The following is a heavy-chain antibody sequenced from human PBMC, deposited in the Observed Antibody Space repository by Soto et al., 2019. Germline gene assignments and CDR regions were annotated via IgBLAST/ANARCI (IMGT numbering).Heavy chain of an antibody. CDR1: GYTFTSYA. Sequence: VASVKVSCKASGYTFTSYAMHWVRQAPGQRLEWMGWINAGNGNTKYSQKFQGRVTITRDTSASTAYMELSSLRSEDTAVYYCARSFSSDYYYYMDVWGKGTTVTVSS. J-gene: IGHJ6*03. V-gene: IGHV1-3*01. D-gene: IGHD3-3*01. CDR3: ARSFSSDYYYYMDV. CDR2: INAGNGNT.